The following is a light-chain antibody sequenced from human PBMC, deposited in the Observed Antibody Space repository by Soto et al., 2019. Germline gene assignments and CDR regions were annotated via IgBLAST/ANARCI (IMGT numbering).Light chain of an antibody. CDR1: QRVSSN. J-gene: IGKJ4*01. CDR2: VAS. Sequence: EIVMTQSPATLSVSPGERATLSCRASQRVSSNLAWYQQKPGQTPKLLIYVASTRATSIPARFSGSGSGTEFTLTISSLQSEDFAVYYCQQYNVWPLTFGGGTKVEFK. CDR3: QQYNVWPLT. V-gene: IGKV3-15*01.